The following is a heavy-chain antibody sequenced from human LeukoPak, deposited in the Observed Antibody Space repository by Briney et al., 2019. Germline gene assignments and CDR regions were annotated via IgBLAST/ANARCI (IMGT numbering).Heavy chain of an antibody. CDR3: ARGSRGIAGYYFDY. CDR2: MNPNSGNT. J-gene: IGHJ4*02. Sequence: ASVKVSCKASGYTFTSYDINWVRQATGQGFEWMGWMNPNSGNTGYAQKFQGRVTMTRNTSISTAYMELSSLRSEDTAVYYCARGSRGIAGYYFDYWGQGTLVTVSS. D-gene: IGHD6-13*01. V-gene: IGHV1-8*01. CDR1: GYTFTSYD.